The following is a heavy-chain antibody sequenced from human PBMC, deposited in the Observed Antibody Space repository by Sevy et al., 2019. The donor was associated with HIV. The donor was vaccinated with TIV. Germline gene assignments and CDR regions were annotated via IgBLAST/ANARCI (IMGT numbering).Heavy chain of an antibody. D-gene: IGHD1-26*01. Sequence: GGSLRLSCAASGLTFISFSSSSMNWVRQAPGKGLEWVSSISSAGTYIYYADSMKGRFTISRDNAKSSVYLQMNSLRAEDTAVYYCARGRGVGTSSYGMDVWGQGTTVTVSS. CDR3: ARGRGVGTSSYGMDV. V-gene: IGHV3-21*01. CDR1: GLTFISFSSSS. CDR2: ISSAGTYI. J-gene: IGHJ6*02.